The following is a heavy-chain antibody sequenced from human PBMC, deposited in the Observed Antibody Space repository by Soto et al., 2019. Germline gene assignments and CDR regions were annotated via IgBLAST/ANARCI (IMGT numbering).Heavy chain of an antibody. V-gene: IGHV1-69*02. D-gene: IGHD2-8*02. CDR3: ARDKSGAVTSPGDY. J-gene: IGHJ4*02. CDR1: GGTFSSYT. CDR2: IIPILGIA. Sequence: SVKVSCKASGGTFSSYTISWVRQAPGQGLEWMGRIIPILGIANYAQKFQGRVTITADKSTSTAYMELTSLRSDDTAVYYCARDKSGAVTSPGDYWGQGTLVTVSS.